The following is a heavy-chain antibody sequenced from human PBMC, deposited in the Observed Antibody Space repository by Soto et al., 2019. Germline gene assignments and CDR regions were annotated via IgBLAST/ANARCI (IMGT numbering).Heavy chain of an antibody. V-gene: IGHV4-59*01. J-gene: IGHJ4*02. Sequence: QVQLQESGPGLVKPSETLSLTCTVSGGSISSYYWSWIRQPPGKGLEWIGYIYYSGSTNYNPSLKSRVTISVDTSKNQFSLKLSSVTAADTAVDYCARADPVDSSGYLDYWGQGTLVTVSS. CDR1: GGSISSYY. CDR2: IYYSGST. CDR3: ARADPVDSSGYLDY. D-gene: IGHD3-22*01.